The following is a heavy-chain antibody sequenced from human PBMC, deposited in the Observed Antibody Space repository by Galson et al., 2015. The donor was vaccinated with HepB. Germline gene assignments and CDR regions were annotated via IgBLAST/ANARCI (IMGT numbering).Heavy chain of an antibody. CDR3: AKEVLFTIFGVVIGSGDAFDI. J-gene: IGHJ3*02. CDR1: GFTFSIYS. Sequence: SLRLSCAASGFTFSIYSMNWVRQAPGKGLEWVSSISSRSSYIYYADSVKGRFTISRDDSKNTLYLQMNSLRAEDTAVYYCAKEVLFTIFGVVIGSGDAFDIWGQGTMVTVSS. CDR2: ISSRSSYI. V-gene: IGHV3-21*01. D-gene: IGHD3-3*01.